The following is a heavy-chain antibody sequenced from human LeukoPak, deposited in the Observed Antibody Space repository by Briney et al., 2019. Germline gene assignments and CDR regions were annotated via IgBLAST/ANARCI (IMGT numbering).Heavy chain of an antibody. V-gene: IGHV1-69*01. D-gene: IGHD3-22*01. CDR1: GGTFSSYA. J-gene: IGHJ4*02. Sequence: SVKVSCKASGGTFSSYAISWVRQAPGQGLEWMGGIIPIFGTANYAQKFQGRVTITADESTSTAYMELSSLRSEDTAVYYCARVRYYDSSGYSEGTEIDYWGQGTLVTVSS. CDR3: ARVRYYDSSGYSEGTEIDY. CDR2: IIPIFGTA.